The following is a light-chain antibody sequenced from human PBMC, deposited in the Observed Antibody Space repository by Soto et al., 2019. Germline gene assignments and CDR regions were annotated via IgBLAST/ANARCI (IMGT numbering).Light chain of an antibody. CDR2: RNN. V-gene: IGLV1-47*01. CDR1: SSNIGSNY. Sequence: QSVLTQPPSASGTPGQRVTISCSGSSSNIGSNYIYWYQHLPGTAPKLLIYRNNQRPSGVPDRFSGSKSGTSASLAISGLQSEDEADYYCATWDDSLSGGVFGGGTKVTVL. J-gene: IGLJ3*02. CDR3: ATWDDSLSGGV.